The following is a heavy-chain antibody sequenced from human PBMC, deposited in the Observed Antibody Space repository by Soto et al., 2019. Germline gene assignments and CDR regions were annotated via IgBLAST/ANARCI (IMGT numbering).Heavy chain of an antibody. CDR1: GFTFDDYA. D-gene: IGHD6-13*01. Sequence: RLSCAASGFTFDDYAMHWVRQAPGKGLEWVSGISWNSGSIGYADSVEGRFTISRDNAKNSLYLQMNSLRAEDTALYYCAKENVLSRPYYYYYYGMDVWGQGTTVTVSS. CDR2: ISWNSGSI. V-gene: IGHV3-9*01. J-gene: IGHJ6*02. CDR3: AKENVLSRPYYYYYYGMDV.